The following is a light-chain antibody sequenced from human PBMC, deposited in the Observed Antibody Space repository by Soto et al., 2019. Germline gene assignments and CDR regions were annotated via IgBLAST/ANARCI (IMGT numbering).Light chain of an antibody. CDR2: GAS. Sequence: IVLTQSPGTLSLSPGERATLSCGASQSVTNNFLAWYQQKPGQAPGLLIYGASSRATGVPDRVSGSGSGTDFTLTISRLEPGDFAVYYCQQYGTPLFTCGPGTKVDIK. J-gene: IGKJ3*01. V-gene: IGKV3-20*01. CDR3: QQYGTPLFT. CDR1: QSVTNNF.